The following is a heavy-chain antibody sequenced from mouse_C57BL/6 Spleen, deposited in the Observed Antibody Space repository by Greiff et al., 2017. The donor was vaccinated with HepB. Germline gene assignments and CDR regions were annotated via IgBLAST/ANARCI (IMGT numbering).Heavy chain of an antibody. J-gene: IGHJ3*01. D-gene: IGHD1-1*01. CDR3: ARGVDYGSSYGFAY. CDR2: IYPGDGDT. CDR1: GYAFSSSW. V-gene: IGHV1-82*01. Sequence: QVQLQQSGPELVKPGASVKISCKASGYAFSSSWMNWVKQRPGKGLEWIGRIYPGDGDTNYNGTFKGKATLTADKSSSTAYMQLSSLTSEDSAVYFCARGVDYGSSYGFAYWGQGTLVTVSA.